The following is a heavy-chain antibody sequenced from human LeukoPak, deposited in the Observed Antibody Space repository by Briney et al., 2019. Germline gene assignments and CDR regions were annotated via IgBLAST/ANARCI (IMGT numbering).Heavy chain of an antibody. Sequence: SETLSLTCTVSGGSISSSSYYWGWIRQPPGKGLEWIGSIYYSGSTYYHPSLKSRVTISVDTSKNQFSLKLSSVTAADTAVYYCASPGGYSYGWNYWGQGTLVTVSS. CDR2: IYYSGST. CDR3: ASPGGYSYGWNY. D-gene: IGHD5-18*01. J-gene: IGHJ4*02. V-gene: IGHV4-39*01. CDR1: GGSISSSSYY.